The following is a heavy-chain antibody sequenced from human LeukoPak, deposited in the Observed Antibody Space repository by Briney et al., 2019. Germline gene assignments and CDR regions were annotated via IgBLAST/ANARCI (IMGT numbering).Heavy chain of an antibody. CDR3: ARVPVPEPVDY. V-gene: IGHV4-61*02. D-gene: IGHD2-2*01. CDR2: INTSGSA. CDR1: GVSITSGSYY. J-gene: IGHJ4*02. Sequence: SETLSLTCSVSGVSITSGSYYWSWIRQSAGKGLEWIRRINTSGSANYNPAFKIQLTIPPNTSNNQFALRINSVTAAATAVYYWARVPVPEPVDYWGQGTPVTVSS.